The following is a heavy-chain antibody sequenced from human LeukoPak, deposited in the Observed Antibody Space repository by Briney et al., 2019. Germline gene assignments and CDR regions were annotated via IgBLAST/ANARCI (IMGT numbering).Heavy chain of an antibody. J-gene: IGHJ6*02. D-gene: IGHD6-13*01. Sequence: GGSLRLSCAASGFIYSDYWMSWVRQTPGKGLEGVANIKQDGSVQHYVDSLKGRFTISRDNAKNALYLQMNSLRAEDRAVYYCARSIAAAGLGYYYYGMAVWGQGTTVTVSS. V-gene: IGHV3-7*01. CDR3: ARSIAAAGLGYYYYGMAV. CDR2: IKQDGSVQ. CDR1: GFIYSDYW.